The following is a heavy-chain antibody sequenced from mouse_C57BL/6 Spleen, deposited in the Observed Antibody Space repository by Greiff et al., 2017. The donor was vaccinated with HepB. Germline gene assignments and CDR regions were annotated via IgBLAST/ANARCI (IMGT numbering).Heavy chain of an antibody. Sequence: VQLQQPGAELVKPGASVKLSCKASGYTFTSYWMQWVKQRPGQGLEWIGEIDPSDSYTNYNQKFKGKATLTVDTSSSTAYMQLSSLTSEDSAVYYCASREAYWGQGTLVTVSA. CDR2: IDPSDSYT. V-gene: IGHV1-50*01. CDR1: GYTFTSYW. CDR3: ASREAY. D-gene: IGHD3-1*01. J-gene: IGHJ3*01.